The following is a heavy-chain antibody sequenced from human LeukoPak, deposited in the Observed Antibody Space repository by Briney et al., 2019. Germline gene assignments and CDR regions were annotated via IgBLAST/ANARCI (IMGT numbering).Heavy chain of an antibody. CDR1: GFTFSNAW. Sequence: GGSLRLSCVASGFTFSNAWMSWVRQAPGKGLEWVGRIKSKTDGGTTAYAAPAKGRFTISRDDSKTTLYLQMNSLKTEDTAVYYCTTAIFPVGYWGQGTPVTVSS. D-gene: IGHD3-3*02. V-gene: IGHV3-15*01. J-gene: IGHJ4*02. CDR2: IKSKTDGGTT. CDR3: TTAIFPVGY.